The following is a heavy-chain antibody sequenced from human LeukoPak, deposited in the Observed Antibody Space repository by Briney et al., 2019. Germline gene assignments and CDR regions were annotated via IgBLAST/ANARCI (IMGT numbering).Heavy chain of an antibody. V-gene: IGHV3-23*01. CDR2: ISASGSAT. CDR3: ARGMYSSSSIHYYYYGMDV. Sequence: GGSLRLSCAASGFTLGSANAMTWVRQAPGKGLEWVSLISASGSATYYADSVRGRFAISRDISKNTLYLQMNSLRAEDTAVYYCARGMYSSSSIHYYYYGMDVWGQGTTVTVSS. CDR1: GFTLGSANA. J-gene: IGHJ6*02. D-gene: IGHD6-6*01.